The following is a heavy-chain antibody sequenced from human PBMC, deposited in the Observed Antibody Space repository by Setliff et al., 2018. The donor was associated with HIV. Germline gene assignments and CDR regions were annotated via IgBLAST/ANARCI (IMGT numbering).Heavy chain of an antibody. CDR1: GDSITGGSYY. CDR3: ARHWSTVAFDY. D-gene: IGHD3-3*01. CDR2: IYSSGTT. V-gene: IGHV4-61*09. Sequence: PSETLSLTCKVSGDSITGGSYYWSWIRQPAGKSLEWIGHIYSSGTTDYNPSLKRRVSISLDRPRNQVSLKLTSVTAADTAIYYCARHWSTVAFDYWGRGTLVTVSS. J-gene: IGHJ4*02.